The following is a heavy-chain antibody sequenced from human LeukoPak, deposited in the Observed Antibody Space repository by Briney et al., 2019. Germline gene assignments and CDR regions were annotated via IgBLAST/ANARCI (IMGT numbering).Heavy chain of an antibody. V-gene: IGHV3-7*01. CDR3: ARDCEEFYYYYYGMDV. Sequence: GGSLRLSCAASGFTFSSYWMSWVRQAPGKGLEWVANIKQDGSEKHYVDSVKGRFTISRDNAKNSLYLQMNSLRAEDTAVYYCARDCEEFYYYYYGMDVWGQGTTVTVSS. J-gene: IGHJ6*02. CDR1: GFTFSSYW. CDR2: IKQDGSEK. D-gene: IGHD3-10*01.